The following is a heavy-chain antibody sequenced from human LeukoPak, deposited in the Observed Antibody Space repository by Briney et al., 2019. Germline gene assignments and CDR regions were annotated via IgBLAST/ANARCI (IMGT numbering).Heavy chain of an antibody. J-gene: IGHJ3*02. D-gene: IGHD4-17*01. CDR2: IIPILGIA. CDR3: AVSKTVNDAFDI. Sequence: VASVKVSCKASGGTFSSYAISWVRQAPGQGLEWMGRIIPILGIANYAQKFQGRVTITADKSTSTAYMELSSLRSEDTAVYYCAVSKTVNDAFDIWGQGTMVTVSS. V-gene: IGHV1-69*04. CDR1: GGTFSSYA.